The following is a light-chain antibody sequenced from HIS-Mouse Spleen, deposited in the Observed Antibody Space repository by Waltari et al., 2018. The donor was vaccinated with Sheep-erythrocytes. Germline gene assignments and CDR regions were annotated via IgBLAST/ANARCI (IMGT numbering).Light chain of an antibody. J-gene: IGLJ3*02. CDR1: SSNLGSNT. CDR3: AAWDDSLNGPV. CDR2: SKN. Sequence: QSVLTQPPSASGTPGQRVTIPCSGRSSNLGSNTVNWYQQLPGTAPKLLIYSKNQRPSGVPDRFSGSKSGTSASLAISGLQSEDEADYYCAAWDDSLNGPVFGGGTKLTVL. V-gene: IGLV1-44*01.